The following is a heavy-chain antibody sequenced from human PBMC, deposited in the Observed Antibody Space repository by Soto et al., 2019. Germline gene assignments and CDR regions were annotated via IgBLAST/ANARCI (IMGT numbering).Heavy chain of an antibody. CDR1: GGSFSGYY. CDR3: ARGRRRAAAHYHAFDI. J-gene: IGHJ3*02. Sequence: QVQLQQWGAGLLKPSETLSLTCAVYGGSFSGYYWSWIRQPPGKGLEWIGEINHSGSTNYNPSLKSRVTISVDTSKNQFSLKLSSVTAADTAVYYCARGRRRAAAHYHAFDIWGQGTMVTVSS. CDR2: INHSGST. D-gene: IGHD6-25*01. V-gene: IGHV4-34*01.